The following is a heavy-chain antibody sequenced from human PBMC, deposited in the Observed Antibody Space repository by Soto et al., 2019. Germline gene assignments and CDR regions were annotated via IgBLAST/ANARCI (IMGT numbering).Heavy chain of an antibody. J-gene: IGHJ4*02. CDR2: ISSSGSTI. Sequence: GGSLRLSCAASGFTFSDYDMSWIRQAPGKGLEWVSYISSSGSTIYYADSVKGRFTISRDNAKNSLYLQMNSLRAEDTAVYYCAKNDHQTGTVDWGQGTLVTVSS. D-gene: IGHD1-1*01. CDR3: AKNDHQTGTVD. V-gene: IGHV3-11*01. CDR1: GFTFSDYD.